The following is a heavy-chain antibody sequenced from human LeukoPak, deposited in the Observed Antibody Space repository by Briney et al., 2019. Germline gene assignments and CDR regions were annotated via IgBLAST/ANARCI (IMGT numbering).Heavy chain of an antibody. J-gene: IGHJ4*02. CDR1: GYTFTSYG. CDR2: ISAYNGNT. Sequence: ASVKVSCKASGYTFTSYGISWVRQALGQGLEWMGWISAYNGNTNYAQKLQGRVTMTTDTSTSTAYMELRSLRSDDTAVYYCALRYYYGSGNLLFYFDYWGQGTLVTVSS. CDR3: ALRYYYGSGNLLFYFDY. V-gene: IGHV1-18*04. D-gene: IGHD3-10*01.